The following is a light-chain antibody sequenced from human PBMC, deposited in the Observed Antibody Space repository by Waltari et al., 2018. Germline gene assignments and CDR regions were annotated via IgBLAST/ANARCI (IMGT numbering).Light chain of an antibody. CDR3: QQSYLVPIT. Sequence: DIQMTQSPSSLSASVGDRVTMTCRASESINNYLTWYQQKPGRAPKLIIYGAANLQSGVPEIFSGSGAGTDFTLTITSLQPEDFAMYDGQQSYLVPITFGQGTRL. CDR1: ESINNY. V-gene: IGKV1-39*01. J-gene: IGKJ5*01. CDR2: GAA.